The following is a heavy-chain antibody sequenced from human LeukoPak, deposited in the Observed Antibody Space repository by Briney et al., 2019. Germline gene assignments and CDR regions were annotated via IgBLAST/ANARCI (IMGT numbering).Heavy chain of an antibody. Sequence: PETLSLTCAVYGGSFSGYCWSWIRQPPGKGLEWIGEINHSGSTNYNPSLKSRVTISVDTSKNQFSLKLSSVTAADTAVYYCARHAPRRYYGSGSYYKDWGQGTLVTVSS. V-gene: IGHV4-34*01. J-gene: IGHJ4*02. D-gene: IGHD3-10*01. CDR1: GGSFSGYC. CDR2: INHSGST. CDR3: ARHAPRRYYGSGSYYKD.